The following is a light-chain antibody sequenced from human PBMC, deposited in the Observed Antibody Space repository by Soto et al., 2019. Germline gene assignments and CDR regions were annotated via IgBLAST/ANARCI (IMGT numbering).Light chain of an antibody. CDR1: QRISAF. Sequence: DIQMTQSPSSVSAFVGESVTITCHASQRISAFLNWYHQKPGKAPKLLIYSASYLQSGVPSNFSGSGSGTDFTLSIVTLQPEDSGTYFCQQSYRFPLTVGGGTKVEI. J-gene: IGKJ4*01. CDR3: QQSYRFPLT. V-gene: IGKV1-39*01. CDR2: SAS.